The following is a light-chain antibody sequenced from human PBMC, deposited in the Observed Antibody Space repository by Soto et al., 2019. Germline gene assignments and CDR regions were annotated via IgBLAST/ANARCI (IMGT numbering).Light chain of an antibody. CDR2: DVT. V-gene: IGLV2-14*01. CDR1: INDVGDYNY. J-gene: IGLJ3*02. CDR3: SSYTSTSTGV. Sequence: QSALTQPASVSGSPGQSITISCTGTINDVGDYNYVSWYQQHPGKAPKLMIYDVTNRPSGVSDRFSGSKSGNTASLTISGLQAEDEADYYCSSYTSTSTGVFGGGTKVTVL.